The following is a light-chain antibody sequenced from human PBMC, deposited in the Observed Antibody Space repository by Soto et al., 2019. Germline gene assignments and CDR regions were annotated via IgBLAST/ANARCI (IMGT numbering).Light chain of an antibody. Sequence: EVVLKQSPGTLSLSPGARATISCRASQSVNDNHLALYQQKGGQAPRLLIYVASNRATGVPERFSGSGFGTAYSLILNRMEPEDVALSYCQLYGGSRPRGTFGPGTTVEI. CDR3: QLYGGSRPRGT. J-gene: IGKJ3*01. CDR2: VAS. CDR1: QSVNDNH. V-gene: IGKV3-20*01.